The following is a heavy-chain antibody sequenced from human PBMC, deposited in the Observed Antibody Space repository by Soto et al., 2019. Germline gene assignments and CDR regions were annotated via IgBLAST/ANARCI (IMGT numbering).Heavy chain of an antibody. V-gene: IGHV3-23*01. D-gene: IGHD6-6*01. CDR3: AKAKQLATSPRYGMDV. J-gene: IGHJ6*02. Sequence: PGGSLGLSCAASGFTFSSYAMSWVRQAPGKGLEWVSAISGSGGSTYYADSVKGRFTISRDNSKNTLYLQMNSLRAEDTAVYYCAKAKQLATSPRYGMDVWGQGTTVTV. CDR1: GFTFSSYA. CDR2: ISGSGGST.